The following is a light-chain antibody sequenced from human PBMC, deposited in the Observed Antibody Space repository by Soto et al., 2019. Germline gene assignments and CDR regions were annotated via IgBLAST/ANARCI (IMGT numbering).Light chain of an antibody. CDR1: QSISGY. Sequence: DIQMTQSPSSLSASVGDRVTITCRASQSISGYLNWYQQKPGRAPNLLIYTAFSLQRGVPSRFSGSASGTDFTLTISSLQPEDFATYYCLQTYSTPGTFGQGTKLEIK. J-gene: IGKJ2*02. CDR3: LQTYSTPGT. V-gene: IGKV1-39*01. CDR2: TAF.